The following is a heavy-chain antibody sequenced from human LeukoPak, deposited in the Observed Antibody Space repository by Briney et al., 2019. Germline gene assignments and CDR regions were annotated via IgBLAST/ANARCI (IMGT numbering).Heavy chain of an antibody. CDR2: ISGSGGST. CDR3: AGRNSSEDY. J-gene: IGHJ4*02. Sequence: PGGSLRLSCAASGFTFSSYSMNWVRQAPGKGLEWVSVISGSGGSTYYADSVKGRFTISRDNSKNTLYLQMNSLRAEDTAVYYCAGRNSSEDYWGQGTLVTVSS. D-gene: IGHD6-25*01. CDR1: GFTFSSYS. V-gene: IGHV3-23*01.